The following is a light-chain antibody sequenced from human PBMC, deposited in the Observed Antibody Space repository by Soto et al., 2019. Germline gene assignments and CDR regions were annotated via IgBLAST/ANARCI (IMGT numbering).Light chain of an antibody. V-gene: IGLV2-14*01. CDR1: SSDMGGDKH. Sequence: QSVLTQPASVSGSPGQSVTISCTGTSSDMGGDKHVYWYQQHPGKAPKLMIYEISNRPSGVSNRFSGSRSGTTASLTISRLQAEDEAYYYCSSYTTSSTQVFGTGTKLTVL. CDR2: EIS. CDR3: SSYTTSSTQV. J-gene: IGLJ1*01.